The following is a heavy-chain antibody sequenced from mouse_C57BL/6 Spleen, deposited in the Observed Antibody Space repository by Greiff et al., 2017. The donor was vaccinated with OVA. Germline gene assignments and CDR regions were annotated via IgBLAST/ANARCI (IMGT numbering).Heavy chain of an antibody. J-gene: IGHJ4*01. V-gene: IGHV2-3*01. CDR2: IWGDGST. CDR3: AKYGYYDAMDY. CDR1: GFSLTSYG. D-gene: IGHD1-2*01. Sequence: VQGVESGPGLVAPSQSLSITCTVSGFSLTSYGVRWVRQPPGKGLEWLGGIWGDGSTNYHSALITRPSISKDNSKSQVFLKLNSLQTDDTATYYCAKYGYYDAMDYWGQGTSLTVSS.